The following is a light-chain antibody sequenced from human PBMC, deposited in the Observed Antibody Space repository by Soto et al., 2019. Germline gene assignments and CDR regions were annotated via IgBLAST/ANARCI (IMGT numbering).Light chain of an antibody. Sequence: QSALTQPASVSGSPGQSITISCTGTSSDVGGYDLVSWYQQHPGKTPKLIMSEGSKRPSGMSNRFSGSKSGNTASLLISGLQGDDEGDYYCCAYVSSNTLLFGGGTQLTVL. J-gene: IGLJ7*01. CDR3: CAYVSSNTLL. CDR1: SSDVGGYDL. CDR2: EGS. V-gene: IGLV2-23*01.